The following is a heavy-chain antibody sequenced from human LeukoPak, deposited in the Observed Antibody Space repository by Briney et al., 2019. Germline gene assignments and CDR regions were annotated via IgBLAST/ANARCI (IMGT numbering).Heavy chain of an antibody. V-gene: IGHV4-61*01. D-gene: IGHD4-17*01. CDR1: GASISSGTYY. Sequence: PSETLSLACTVSGASISSGTYYWSWIRQPPGKGLEWIGYIYYSGSTNYNPSLKSRVTISVDTSKNQFSLKLSSVTAADTAVYYYARDDAYGDYSMEYWGQGTTVTVSS. CDR3: ARDDAYGDYSMEY. J-gene: IGHJ6*02. CDR2: IYYSGST.